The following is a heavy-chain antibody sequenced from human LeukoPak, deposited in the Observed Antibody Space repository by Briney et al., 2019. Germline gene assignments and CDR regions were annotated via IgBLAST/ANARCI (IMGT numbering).Heavy chain of an antibody. CDR2: IYYSGST. V-gene: IGHV4-31*03. D-gene: IGHD4-23*01. Sequence: PSQTLSLTCTVSGGSISSGGYYWSWIRQHPGKGLEWIGYIYYSGSTYYNPSLESRVTISVDTSKNQFSLKLSSVTAADTAVYYCARVTFYGPVTPYYFDYWGQGTLVTVS. J-gene: IGHJ4*02. CDR3: ARVTFYGPVTPYYFDY. CDR1: GGSISSGGYY.